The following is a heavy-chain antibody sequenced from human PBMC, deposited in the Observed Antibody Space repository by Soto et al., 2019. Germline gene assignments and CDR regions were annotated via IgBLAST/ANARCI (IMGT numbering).Heavy chain of an antibody. V-gene: IGHV1-8*01. CDR1: GYTFTSYD. CDR3: ARERTGTPSMDV. D-gene: IGHD1-1*01. J-gene: IGHJ6*02. CDR2: MNPNSGNT. Sequence: QVQLVQSGAEVKKPGASVKVSCKASGYTFTSYDINWVRQATGQGLEWMGWMNPNSGNTGYAQKXXGXVTMTRHTSISTAYMELSSLRSEDTAVYYCARERTGTPSMDVWGQGTTVTVSS.